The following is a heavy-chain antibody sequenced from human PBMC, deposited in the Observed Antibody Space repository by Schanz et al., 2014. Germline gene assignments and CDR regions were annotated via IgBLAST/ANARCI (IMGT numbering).Heavy chain of an antibody. CDR3: ARSGSSNWYFFDY. CDR2: INLSGGST. J-gene: IGHJ4*02. V-gene: IGHV1-46*01. Sequence: QVPLVQSGAEVKKPGASVKVSCKASGYTFTSYSMHWVRQAPGQGLEWMGIINLSGGSTNNAQKFQGRLTMTRDTLASTAYMEVSSLRSEDTAVYYCARSGSSNWYFFDYWGQGTLVTVSS. CDR1: GYTFTSYS. D-gene: IGHD6-13*01.